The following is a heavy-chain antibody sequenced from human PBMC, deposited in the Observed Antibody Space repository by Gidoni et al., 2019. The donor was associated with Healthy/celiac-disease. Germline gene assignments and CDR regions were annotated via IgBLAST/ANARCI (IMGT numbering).Heavy chain of an antibody. CDR2: ISYDGSNK. CDR3: AREYLDIVVVPAAILDY. CDR1: VFTFSSYA. V-gene: IGHV3-30*01. J-gene: IGHJ4*02. D-gene: IGHD2-2*02. Sequence: QVQLVESGGGVVQPGRSLRLSCSASVFTFSSYAMHWVRHAPGKGLEWVAVISYDGSNKYYADSVKGRFTISRDNSKNTLYLQMNSLRAEETAVYYCAREYLDIVVVPAAILDYWGQGTLVTVSS.